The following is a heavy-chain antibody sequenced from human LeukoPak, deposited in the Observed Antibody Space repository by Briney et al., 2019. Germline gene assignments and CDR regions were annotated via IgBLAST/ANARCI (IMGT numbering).Heavy chain of an antibody. V-gene: IGHV3-30*02. Sequence: GGSLRLSCAASGFTFSSYGMHWVRQAPGKGLEWVAFIRYDGSNKYYADSVKGRFTISRDNSKNTLYLQMNSLRAEDTAVYYCAKGRAVADYYMDVWGKGTTVTISS. CDR1: GFTFSSYG. D-gene: IGHD6-19*01. CDR2: IRYDGSNK. CDR3: AKGRAVADYYMDV. J-gene: IGHJ6*03.